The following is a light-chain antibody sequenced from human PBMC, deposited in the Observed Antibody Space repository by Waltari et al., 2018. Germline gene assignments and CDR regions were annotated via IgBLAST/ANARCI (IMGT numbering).Light chain of an antibody. J-gene: IGLJ2*01. CDR1: SIDVAGYTY. V-gene: IGLV2-14*03. CDR3: SSYTSSTTLLLI. Sequence: QSALPQPASLSGSPAQSLPISCPGTSIDVAGYTYVSTYQKHPGKAPKLLIYDVSNRPSGVSNRFSASKSGNTASLIISGLQAEDEADYYCSSYTSSTTLLLIFGGGTKLTVL. CDR2: DVS.